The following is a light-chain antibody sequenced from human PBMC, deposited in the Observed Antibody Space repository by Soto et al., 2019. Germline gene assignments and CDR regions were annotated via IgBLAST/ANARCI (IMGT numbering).Light chain of an antibody. CDR3: QQYNSYWT. Sequence: DIQMTQSPSTLSASVGDRVSITCRASQSISSWLAWYQKRPGKAPKLLIYDASSLEGGVPSRFSGSGSGTEFTLTISSLQPDDFATYYCQQYNSYWTFGQGTKVDIK. V-gene: IGKV1-5*01. CDR1: QSISSW. J-gene: IGKJ1*01. CDR2: DAS.